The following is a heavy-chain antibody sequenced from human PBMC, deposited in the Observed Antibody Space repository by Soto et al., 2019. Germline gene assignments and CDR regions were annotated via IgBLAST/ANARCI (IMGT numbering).Heavy chain of an antibody. CDR1: GFTFSSYW. Sequence: TGGSLRLSCAASGFTFSSYWMSWVRQAPGKGLEWVANIKQDGSEKYYVDSVKGRFTISRDNAKNSLYLQMNSLRAEDTAVYYCAREAAAGNDAFDIWGQGTMVTVSS. CDR2: IKQDGSEK. V-gene: IGHV3-7*01. D-gene: IGHD6-13*01. J-gene: IGHJ3*02. CDR3: AREAAAGNDAFDI.